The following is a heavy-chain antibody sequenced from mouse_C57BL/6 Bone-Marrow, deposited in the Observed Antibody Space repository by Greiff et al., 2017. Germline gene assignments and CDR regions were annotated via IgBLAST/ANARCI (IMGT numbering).Heavy chain of an antibody. CDR2: IHPNSGST. CDR3: ARDITTVVADV. J-gene: IGHJ1*03. Sequence: QVQLQQPGAELVKPGASVKLSCKASGYTFTSYWMHWVKQRPGQGLEWIGMIHPNSGSTNYNEKFKSKATLTVDKSSSPAYMQLSSLTSEDSAVYYCARDITTVVADVWGTGTTVTVSS. D-gene: IGHD1-1*01. V-gene: IGHV1-64*01. CDR1: GYTFTSYW.